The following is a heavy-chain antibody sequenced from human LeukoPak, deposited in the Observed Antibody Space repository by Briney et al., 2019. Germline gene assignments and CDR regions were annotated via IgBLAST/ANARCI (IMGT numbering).Heavy chain of an antibody. J-gene: IGHJ4*02. CDR2: IIPIFGTA. D-gene: IGHD3-22*01. CDR1: GGTFSSYA. Sequence: SVKVSCKASGGTFSSYAISWVRQAPGQGLEWMGRIIPIFGTANYAQKFQGRVTITTDESTSTAYMELSSLRSEDTAVYYCARASNTYYYDSSGYYHFDYWGQGTLVTVSS. CDR3: ARASNTYYYDSSGYYHFDY. V-gene: IGHV1-69*05.